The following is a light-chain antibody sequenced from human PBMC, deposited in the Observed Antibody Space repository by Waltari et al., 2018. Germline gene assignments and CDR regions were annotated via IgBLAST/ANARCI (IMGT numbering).Light chain of an antibody. CDR3: QQYYSTPYT. Sequence: DFVMTQSPHSLAVSLVERATINCKSSQSILYRSNNQNYLAWYQQKPGQPPKLPIYWASVRESGVPGRFSGSGSGTDFTLTISSLQAEDVAVYYCQQYYSTPYTFGQGTKLEIK. CDR2: WAS. CDR1: QSILYRSNNQNY. J-gene: IGKJ2*01. V-gene: IGKV4-1*01.